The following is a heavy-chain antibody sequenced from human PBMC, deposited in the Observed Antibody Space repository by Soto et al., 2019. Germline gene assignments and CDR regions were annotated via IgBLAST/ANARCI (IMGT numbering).Heavy chain of an antibody. D-gene: IGHD2-2*01. Sequence: QVQLQESGPGLVKPSGTLSLTCAVSGGSISSSNWWSWVRQPPGKGLEWIGEIYHSGSTNYNPSRTSRVTISVDKSKNQFSLKLSSVPAADTAVYYCASRYCISTSCYVGYYGMDVWGQGTTVTVSS. V-gene: IGHV4-4*02. CDR1: GGSISSSNW. J-gene: IGHJ6*02. CDR2: IYHSGST. CDR3: ASRYCISTSCYVGYYGMDV.